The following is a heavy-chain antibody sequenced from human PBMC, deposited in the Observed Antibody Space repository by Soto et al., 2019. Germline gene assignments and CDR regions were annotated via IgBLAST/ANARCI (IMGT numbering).Heavy chain of an antibody. D-gene: IGHD3-22*01. CDR2: IYYSGST. J-gene: IGHJ3*02. CDR3: ARGIAMIVVVTPYDAFDI. V-gene: IGHV4-31*03. CDR1: GGSISSGGYY. Sequence: QVQLQESGPGLVKPSQTLSLTCTVSGGSISSGGYYWSWIRQHPGKGLEWIGYIYYSGSTYYNPSLKSRVNICVDTSKNQFSLKLSSVTAADTAVYYCARGIAMIVVVTPYDAFDIWGQGTMVTVSS.